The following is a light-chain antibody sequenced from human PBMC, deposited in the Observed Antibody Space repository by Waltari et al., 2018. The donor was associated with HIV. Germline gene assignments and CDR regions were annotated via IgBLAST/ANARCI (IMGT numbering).Light chain of an antibody. CDR3: QSYDSNLSGL. Sequence: QSVLTQPPSASGTPGQRVIISCSGSSFNIGRNFVSWYQQVPGTAPKVLIFRDNQRPSGVPDRFSGSKSGSSASLVITGLQSEDEADYYCQSYDSNLSGLFGGGTKVTVL. J-gene: IGLJ2*01. V-gene: IGLV1-47*01. CDR1: SFNIGRNF. CDR2: RDN.